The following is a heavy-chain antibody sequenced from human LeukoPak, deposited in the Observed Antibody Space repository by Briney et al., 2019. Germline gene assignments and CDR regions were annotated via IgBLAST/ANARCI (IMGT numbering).Heavy chain of an antibody. D-gene: IGHD5-18*01. V-gene: IGHV1-69*05. CDR2: IIPIFGTA. CDR3: GIQLWLLPPRYYMDV. J-gene: IGHJ6*03. Sequence: ASVKVSCKPSGGTFSSYAISWVRQAPGQGLEWMGGIIPIFGTANYAQKFQGRVTITTDESTSTAYMELSSLRSEDTAVYYCGIQLWLLPPRYYMDVWGKGTTVTVSS. CDR1: GGTFSSYA.